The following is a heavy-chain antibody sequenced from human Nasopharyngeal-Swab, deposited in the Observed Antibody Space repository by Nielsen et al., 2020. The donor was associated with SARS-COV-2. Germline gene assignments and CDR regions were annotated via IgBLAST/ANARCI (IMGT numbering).Heavy chain of an antibody. V-gene: IGHV1-46*01. J-gene: IGHJ6*02. CDR3: AVAGGGILGTYYYYGMDV. D-gene: IGHD3-16*01. CDR1: GYTFTSYY. Sequence: SVNVSCKASGYTFTSYYMHWVRQAPGQGLEWMGIINPSGGSTSYAQKFQGRVTMTRDTSTSTVYMELSSLRSEDTAVYYCAVAGGGILGTYYYYGMDVWGQGTTVTVSS. CDR2: INPSGGST.